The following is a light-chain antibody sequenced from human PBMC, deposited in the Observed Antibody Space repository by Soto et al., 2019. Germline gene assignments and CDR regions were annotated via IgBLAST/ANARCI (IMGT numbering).Light chain of an antibody. J-gene: IGKJ4*01. V-gene: IGKV2-28*01. CDR3: LQSLQTPLT. CDR1: QSLLHSNGYNY. CDR2: LGS. Sequence: DVVMTQSPLSLPATPGEPASISCRSSQSLLHSNGYNYLVWYLQKPGQAPQLLIYLGSNRASGVPDRFSGSGSGTDFTLKISRLEPEDFGVYYCLQSLQTPLTFGGGTKVEIK.